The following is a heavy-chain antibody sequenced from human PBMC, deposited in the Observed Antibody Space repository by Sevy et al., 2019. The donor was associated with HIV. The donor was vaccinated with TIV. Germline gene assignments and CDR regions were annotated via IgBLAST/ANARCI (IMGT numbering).Heavy chain of an antibody. CDR1: GYSFTTYW. CDR2: IDPSDSYT. D-gene: IGHD3-10*01. Sequence: KQRESLKISCKGSGYSFTTYWINWVRQMPGKGLEWMGKIDPSDSYTNYSPSLQGHVSISVDKSINTAYLQWSSLKASDTAIYYCGRHPVKGVPYQGMDVWGQGTTVTVSS. V-gene: IGHV5-10-1*01. J-gene: IGHJ6*02. CDR3: GRHPVKGVPYQGMDV.